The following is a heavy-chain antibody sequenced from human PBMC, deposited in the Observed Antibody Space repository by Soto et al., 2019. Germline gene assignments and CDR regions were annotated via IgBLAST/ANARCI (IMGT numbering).Heavy chain of an antibody. Sequence: SETLSLTCTVSGGSISSYYWSWIRQPPGKGLEWIGYIYYSGSTNYNPSLKSRVTISVDTSKNQFSLKLSSVTAADTAVYYCARGVQKPNYFDYWGQGTLVTVSS. CDR1: GGSISSYY. CDR3: ARGVQKPNYFDY. CDR2: IYYSGST. V-gene: IGHV4-59*01. J-gene: IGHJ4*02.